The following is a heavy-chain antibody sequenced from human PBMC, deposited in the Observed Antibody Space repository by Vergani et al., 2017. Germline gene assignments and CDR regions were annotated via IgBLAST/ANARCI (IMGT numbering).Heavy chain of an antibody. J-gene: IGHJ4*02. Sequence: EVQLLESGGGLVQPWGSLRLSCAASGFTFSSYAMSWVRQAPGKGLEWVSGISGSGGSTYYADSVKGRFTISRDNSKNTVYLQMNSLRAEDTAVYYCAKDGVWFGPPDWGQGTLVTVSS. CDR1: GFTFSSYA. V-gene: IGHV3-23*01. CDR2: ISGSGGST. CDR3: AKDGVWFGPPD. D-gene: IGHD3-10*01.